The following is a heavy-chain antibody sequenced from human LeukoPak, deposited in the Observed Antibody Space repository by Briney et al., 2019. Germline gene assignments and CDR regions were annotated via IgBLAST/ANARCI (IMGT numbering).Heavy chain of an antibody. Sequence: PSETLSLSCTVSGGSISSSSYYWGWIRQPPGKGLEWIGSIYYSGSTYYSPSLKTRVTLSVDKSKNQFSLKLTSVTAADTAVYYCARDRRSGSDFRFLDYWGQGTLVTVSS. CDR1: GGSISSSSYY. CDR3: ARDRRSGSDFRFLDY. J-gene: IGHJ4*02. D-gene: IGHD3-10*01. CDR2: IYYSGST. V-gene: IGHV4-39*07.